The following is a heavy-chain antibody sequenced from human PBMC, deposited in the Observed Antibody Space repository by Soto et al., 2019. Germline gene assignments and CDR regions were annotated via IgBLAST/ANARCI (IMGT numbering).Heavy chain of an antibody. CDR3: ARADGFDI. V-gene: IGHV3-48*01. Sequence: EVQLVESGGGLVQRGGSLRLSCAASGFTFSSYNMNWVRQAPGKGLEWISSSRSITYYADSVKGRFTISRDNAKNSLYLQMNSLRAEDTAVYYCARADGFDIWGQGTMVTVSS. CDR1: GFTFSSYN. J-gene: IGHJ3*02. CDR2: SSRSIT.